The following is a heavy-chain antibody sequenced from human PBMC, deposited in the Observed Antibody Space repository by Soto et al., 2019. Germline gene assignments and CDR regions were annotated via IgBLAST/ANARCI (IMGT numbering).Heavy chain of an antibody. D-gene: IGHD3-10*01. CDR2: IWYDGSNE. J-gene: IGHJ6*02. CDR1: GFTFNNYG. V-gene: IGHV3-33*01. CDR3: ARVQGRWYGSGTYEGLDV. Sequence: QVQLVESGGGVVQPGRSLRLSCAASGFTFNNYGMHWVRQAQGKGLEWVAVIWYDGSNEYYADSVKGRFTISRDNSKNTLYLQMNSLRAEDTAVYHCARVQGRWYGSGTYEGLDVWGQGTTVTVSS.